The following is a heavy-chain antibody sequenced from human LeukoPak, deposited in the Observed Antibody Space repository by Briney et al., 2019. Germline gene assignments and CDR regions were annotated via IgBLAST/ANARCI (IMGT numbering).Heavy chain of an antibody. CDR3: AKQMGDFGVITGLDY. J-gene: IGHJ4*02. D-gene: IGHD3-3*01. CDR1: GFTFSSCA. V-gene: IGHV3-23*01. CDR2: ISGSGGST. Sequence: GASLRLSCAASGFTFSSCAMTWVRQAPGKGLEWVSSISGSGGSTYYADSVKGRFTISRDNSKNTLYLQVNSLRAEDTAVYYCAKQMGDFGVITGLDYWGQGTVVTVSS.